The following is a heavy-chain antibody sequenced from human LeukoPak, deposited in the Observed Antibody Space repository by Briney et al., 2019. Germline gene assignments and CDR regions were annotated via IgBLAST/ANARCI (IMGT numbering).Heavy chain of an antibody. CDR2: IYDTRRT. CDR1: GGSISSSRLY. D-gene: IGHD5-12*01. Sequence: SETLSLTCTVSGGSISSSRLYWGWIRQSPGKGLEGIVHIYDTRRTQDNPSLKRLVSMSIDTSKSQFSLRLTSVTAAGTARYFCAPPQSGDHSTIDYWGQGTLVTASS. J-gene: IGHJ4*02. CDR3: APPQSGDHSTIDY. V-gene: IGHV4-61*05.